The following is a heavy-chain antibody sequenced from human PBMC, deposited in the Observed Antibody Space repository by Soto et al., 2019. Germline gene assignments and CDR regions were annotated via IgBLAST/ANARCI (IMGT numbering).Heavy chain of an antibody. V-gene: IGHV3-30*18. D-gene: IGHD3-22*01. J-gene: IGHJ4*02. Sequence: QVQLVESGGGVVQPGRSLRLSCAASGFTFSTFGMHWVRQAPGKGLEWVAIISYDASNEYYADSVKGRFTVSRDNSKNTLYLQMNSLRAEDTAVYYCAKGHYYDSSGDYSYADFWGQGTLVTVSS. CDR2: ISYDASNE. CDR1: GFTFSTFG. CDR3: AKGHYYDSSGDYSYADF.